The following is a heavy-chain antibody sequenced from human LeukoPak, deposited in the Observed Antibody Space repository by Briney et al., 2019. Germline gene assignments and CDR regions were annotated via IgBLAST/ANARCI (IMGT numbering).Heavy chain of an antibody. V-gene: IGHV3-21*01. Sequence: GGSLRLSCAASGFTFSSYAMSWVRQAPGKGLEWVSSISSTSSYIYYADSVKGRFTISRDNAKNSLYLQMNSLRAEDTAVYYCARDRLYCSGGGCYDYYYYYGMDVWGQGTTVTVSS. CDR3: ARDRLYCSGGGCYDYYYYYGMDV. J-gene: IGHJ6*02. D-gene: IGHD2-15*01. CDR1: GFTFSSYA. CDR2: ISSTSSYI.